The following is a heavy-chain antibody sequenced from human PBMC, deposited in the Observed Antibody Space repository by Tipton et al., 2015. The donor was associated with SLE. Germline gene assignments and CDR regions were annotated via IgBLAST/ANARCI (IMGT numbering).Heavy chain of an antibody. J-gene: IGHJ6*02. CDR1: GVSTSSGTYY. V-gene: IGHV4-61*02. Sequence: TLSLTCTVSGVSTSSGTYYWTWIRQPVGKGLEWIGRIYTSGSTNYNPSLKSRVTISKDTSKNQFSLRLSSVTAADTAVYYCVSELRYFDWLSVSDYYYYGMDVWGQGTTVTISS. CDR2: IYTSGST. CDR3: VSELRYFDWLSVSDYYYYGMDV. D-gene: IGHD3-9*01.